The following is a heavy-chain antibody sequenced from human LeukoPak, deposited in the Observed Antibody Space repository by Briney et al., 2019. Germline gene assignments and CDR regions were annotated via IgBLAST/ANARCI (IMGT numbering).Heavy chain of an antibody. Sequence: GESLKISCKGSGYSFTSYWIGWVRQMPGKGLEWMGIIYPGDSDTRYSPSFQGQVTISADKSISTAYLQWSSLKASDTAMCYCARRARRDGYNFAFDIWGQGTMVTVSS. J-gene: IGHJ3*02. D-gene: IGHD5-24*01. V-gene: IGHV5-51*01. CDR2: IYPGDSDT. CDR3: ARRARRDGYNFAFDI. CDR1: GYSFTSYW.